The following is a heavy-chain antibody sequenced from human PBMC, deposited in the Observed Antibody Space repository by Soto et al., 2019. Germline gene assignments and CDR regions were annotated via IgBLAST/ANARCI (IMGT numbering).Heavy chain of an antibody. CDR1: GYTFTYCA. Sequence: ASVKVSCKASGYTFTYCAVTWVRQAPGQGLEWMGWISAYNGHTKYAQNLQGRLTLTTDTSTNTAYMELRSLRSDDTAVYYCARGALDLDYWGQGTLVTVSS. D-gene: IGHD3-16*01. CDR2: ISAYNGHT. V-gene: IGHV1-18*01. J-gene: IGHJ4*02. CDR3: ARGALDLDY.